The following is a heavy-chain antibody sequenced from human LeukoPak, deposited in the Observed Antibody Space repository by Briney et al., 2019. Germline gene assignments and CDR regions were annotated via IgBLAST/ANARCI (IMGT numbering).Heavy chain of an antibody. CDR1: GFTFSIYA. V-gene: IGHV3-23*01. CDR2: VSDSGGST. Sequence: GGSLRLSCAASGFTFSIYAMSWVRQAPGKGLEWVSAVSDSGGSTYYADSVKGRFTISRDNSKNTLYLQMNSLRAEDTAVYYCAKSGRAVAVLYDYWGQGTLVTVSS. CDR3: AKSGRAVAVLYDY. J-gene: IGHJ4*02. D-gene: IGHD6-19*01.